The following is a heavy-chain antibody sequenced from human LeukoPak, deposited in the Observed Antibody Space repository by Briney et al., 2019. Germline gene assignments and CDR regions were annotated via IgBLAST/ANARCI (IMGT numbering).Heavy chain of an antibody. CDR2: IYHSGTT. J-gene: IGHJ4*02. Sequence: PSETLSLTCAVSGYSITSSSWWGWIRQPPGQGLEWIGYIYHSGTTYYNPSLQSRVTMSVDTSKNQFSLKLSSVTAVDTAVYYCARKENVYYYFDYWGQGTLVTVSS. D-gene: IGHD3-10*01. CDR3: ARKENVYYYFDY. V-gene: IGHV4-28*01. CDR1: GYSITSSSW.